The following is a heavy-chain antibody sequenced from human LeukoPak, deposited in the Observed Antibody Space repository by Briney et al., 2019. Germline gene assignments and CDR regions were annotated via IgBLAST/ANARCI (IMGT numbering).Heavy chain of an antibody. CDR3: AKAVLDYDILTGYLTPTWFDP. Sequence: GGSLRLSCAASGFTFSSYGMHWVRQAPGKGLEWVAVISYDGSNKYYADSVKGRFTISRDNAKNSLYLQMSSLRAEDTALYYCAKAVLDYDILTGYLTPTWFDPWGQGTLVTVSS. CDR1: GFTFSSYG. D-gene: IGHD3-9*01. CDR2: ISYDGSNK. V-gene: IGHV3-30*18. J-gene: IGHJ5*02.